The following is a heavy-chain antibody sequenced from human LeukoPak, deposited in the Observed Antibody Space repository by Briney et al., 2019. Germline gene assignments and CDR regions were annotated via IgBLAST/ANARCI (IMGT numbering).Heavy chain of an antibody. J-gene: IGHJ4*02. CDR3: ARDVQVATIYPLDY. CDR1: GFTFSDYY. V-gene: IGHV3-11*04. Sequence: GGSLRLSCAASGFTFSDYYMSWIRQAPGKGLEWVSYISSSGSTIYYADSVKGRFTISRDNARNSLFLQMNSLRAEDTAVYYCARDVQVATIYPLDYWGQGTLVTVSS. D-gene: IGHD5-12*01. CDR2: ISSSGSTI.